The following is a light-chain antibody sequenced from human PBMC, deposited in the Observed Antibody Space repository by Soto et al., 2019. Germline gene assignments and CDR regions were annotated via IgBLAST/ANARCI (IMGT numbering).Light chain of an antibody. V-gene: IGLV2-14*01. CDR1: SSDVGGYNY. CDR2: DVS. Sequence: QSALTQPASVSGSPGQSITISCTGTSSDVGGYNYVSWYQQHPGKAPQLMIYDVSNRPSGVSNHFSGSKSGNTASLTISGLQAEDEADYYCSSYTSSSTVIFGGGTKLTVL. J-gene: IGLJ2*01. CDR3: SSYTSSSTVI.